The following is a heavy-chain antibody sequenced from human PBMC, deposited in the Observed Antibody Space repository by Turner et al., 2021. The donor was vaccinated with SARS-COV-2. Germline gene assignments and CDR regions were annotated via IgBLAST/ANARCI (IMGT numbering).Heavy chain of an antibody. CDR3: ARGTYYYDSSVYSGTNWFDP. V-gene: IGHV3-23*01. CDR1: GFTFSTYP. Sequence: EVQLLESGGDLVQPGGSLRLSCAASGFTFSTYPMNWVRQAPGKGLEWVSGISDNGGNTYYADSVKGRFTISRDNSKNSLYLQMNSLRAEDTAVYYCARGTYYYDSSVYSGTNWFDPWGQGTLVTVSS. D-gene: IGHD3-22*01. CDR2: ISDNGGNT. J-gene: IGHJ5*02.